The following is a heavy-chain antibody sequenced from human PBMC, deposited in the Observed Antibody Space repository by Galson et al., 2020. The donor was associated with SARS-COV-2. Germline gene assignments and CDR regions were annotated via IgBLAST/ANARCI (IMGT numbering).Heavy chain of an antibody. D-gene: IGHD2-2*01. Sequence: GESLKISCAVSGFTFSNYWMHWVRQAPGKGLVWVSHINTDGDLTTYADSVKGRFTVSRDNARNTLFLQMNSLRVEDTAGYYCGRGISSLTAHLDYWGQGTLVIISS. CDR3: GRGISSLTAHLDY. CDR1: GFTFSNYW. J-gene: IGHJ4*02. CDR2: INTDGDLT. V-gene: IGHV3-74*01.